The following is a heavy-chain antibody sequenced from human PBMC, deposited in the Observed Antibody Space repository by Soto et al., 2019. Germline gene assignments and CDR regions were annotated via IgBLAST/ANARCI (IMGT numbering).Heavy chain of an antibody. CDR2: TYYRSKWYN. V-gene: IGHV6-1*01. Sequence: SQTLSLTCAISGDSVSSNSAAWNWIRQSPSRGLEWLGRTYYRSKWYNDYAVSVKSRITINPDTSKNQFSLQLNSVTPEDTAVYYCARDRSSSWYLSDYYYGMDVWGQGTTVTVSS. J-gene: IGHJ6*02. CDR3: ARDRSSSWYLSDYYYGMDV. CDR1: GDSVSSNSAA. D-gene: IGHD6-13*01.